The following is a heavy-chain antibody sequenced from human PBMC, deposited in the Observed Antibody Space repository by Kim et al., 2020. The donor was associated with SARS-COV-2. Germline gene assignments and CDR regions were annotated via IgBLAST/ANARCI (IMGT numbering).Heavy chain of an antibody. J-gene: IGHJ4*02. CDR1: GGSISNHY. V-gene: IGHV4-4*09. Sequence: SETLSLTCLVSGGSISNHYWSWIRQPPGRGLEWLGYMYSSGAKNYHPSLKSLVTMSLDTSKNQFFLKLTSVTTEDTAVYYCARGLLGIAAALDYWGQGALVTVSS. CDR3: ARGLLGIAAALDY. D-gene: IGHD2-2*01. CDR2: MYSSGAK.